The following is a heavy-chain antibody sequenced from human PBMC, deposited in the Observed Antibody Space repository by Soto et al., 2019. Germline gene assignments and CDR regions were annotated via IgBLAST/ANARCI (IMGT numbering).Heavy chain of an antibody. V-gene: IGHV3-11*01. CDR2: ISSSGSTI. D-gene: IGHD3-10*01. CDR3: ARDQDYYGSGSPYYYYYYGMDV. CDR1: RFTFSDYY. J-gene: IGHJ6*02. Sequence: VQLVESGGGLVKPGGSLRLSCAASRFTFSDYYMSWIRQAPGKGLEWVSYISSSGSTIYYADSVKGRFTISRDNAKNSLYLQMNSLRAEDTAVYYCARDQDYYGSGSPYYYYYYGMDVWGQGTTVTVSS.